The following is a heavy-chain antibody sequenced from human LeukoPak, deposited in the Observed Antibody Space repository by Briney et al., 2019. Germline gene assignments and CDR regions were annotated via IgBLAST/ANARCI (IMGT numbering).Heavy chain of an antibody. Sequence: ASVKVSCKVSGYTFTSYGISWVRQAPGQGLEWMGWISAYNGNTNYAQKLQGRVTMTTDTSTSTAYMELRSLRSDDTAVYYCARDLGPDYYDCSGPDYWGQGTLVTVSS. CDR1: GYTFTSYG. CDR3: ARDLGPDYYDCSGPDY. V-gene: IGHV1-18*01. D-gene: IGHD3-22*01. CDR2: ISAYNGNT. J-gene: IGHJ4*02.